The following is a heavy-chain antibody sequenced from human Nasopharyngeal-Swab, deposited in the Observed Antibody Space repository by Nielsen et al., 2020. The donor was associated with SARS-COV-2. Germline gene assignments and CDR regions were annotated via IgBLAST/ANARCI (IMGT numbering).Heavy chain of an antibody. V-gene: IGHV4-30-4*02. J-gene: IGHJ4*02. CDR2: IYYSGST. CDR3: ARDPSPVAGPDY. Sequence: SDTLSPTCTVSGASISSGVYSWSWIRQPPGKGLEWIGYIYYSGSTHYNPSLKSRVTISVNTSKNQFSLKLNSVTAAAPAVYYCARDPSPVAGPDYWGQGTLVTVSS. D-gene: IGHD6-19*01. CDR1: GASISSGVYS.